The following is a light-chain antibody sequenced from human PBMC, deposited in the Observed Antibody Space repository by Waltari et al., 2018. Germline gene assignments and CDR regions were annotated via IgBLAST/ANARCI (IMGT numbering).Light chain of an antibody. Sequence: NFMLTQPHSVSESPGKTVTISCNRSSGSIASTCVQWYQQRPGSAPTTVIYEDNQRPSGVPDRFSGSIDSSSNSASLTISGLKTEDEADYYCQSYDDNNRRVFGGGTKLTVL. CDR2: EDN. J-gene: IGLJ3*02. CDR3: QSYDDNNRRV. CDR1: SGSIASTC. V-gene: IGLV6-57*04.